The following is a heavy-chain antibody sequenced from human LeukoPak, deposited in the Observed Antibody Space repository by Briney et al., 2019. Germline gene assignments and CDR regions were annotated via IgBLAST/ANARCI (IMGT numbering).Heavy chain of an antibody. CDR2: ISSSGSTI. CDR1: GFTFSSYE. D-gene: IGHD1-26*01. J-gene: IGHJ4*02. V-gene: IGHV3-48*03. CDR3: AKHSGSYFIYYVDS. Sequence: PGGSLRLSCAASGFTFSSYEMNWVRQAPGKGLEWVSYISSSGSTIYYADSVKGRFTISRDNSANTLYLQMNSLRAEDTALYYCAKHSGSYFIYYVDSWGQGTLVTVSS.